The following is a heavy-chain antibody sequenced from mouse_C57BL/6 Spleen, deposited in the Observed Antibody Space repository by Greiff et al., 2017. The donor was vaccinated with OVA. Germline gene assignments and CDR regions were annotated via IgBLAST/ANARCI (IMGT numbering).Heavy chain of an antibody. CDR1: GFNITDDY. D-gene: IGHD1-1*01. Sequence: VQLKESGAELVRPGASVKLSCTASGFNITDDYMNWVKQRPEQGLEWIGWIDPENGDTDYASKFKGKATITADTSSNTAYLQLSSLTSEDTAVYDCTTDYGSSHWYFDVWGTGTTVTVSS. CDR3: TTDYGSSHWYFDV. CDR2: IDPENGDT. V-gene: IGHV14-4*01. J-gene: IGHJ1*03.